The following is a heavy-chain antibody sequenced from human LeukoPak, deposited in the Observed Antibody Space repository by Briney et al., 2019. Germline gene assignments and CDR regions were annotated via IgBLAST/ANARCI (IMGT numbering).Heavy chain of an antibody. CDR1: GGSFSGYY. CDR3: ARAGDNSGYSDY. CDR2: INHRGST. Sequence: SETLSLTCAVYGGSFSGYYWSWIPQPPGKGLEWIGEINHRGSTNYNPSLKSRVTISVDTSKNQFSLKLSSVIAADTAVYYCARAGDNSGYSDYWGQGTLVAVSS. D-gene: IGHD3-22*01. V-gene: IGHV4-34*01. J-gene: IGHJ4*02.